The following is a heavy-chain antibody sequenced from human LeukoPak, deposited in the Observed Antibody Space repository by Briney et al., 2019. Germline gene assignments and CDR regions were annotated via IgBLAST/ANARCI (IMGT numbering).Heavy chain of an antibody. Sequence: GGSLRLSCSASGFTFSDYGINWVRQAPGKGLEWVSVISYEGSKKYYADSVKGRFTISRDNSKNTVHLQMNSLSTEDTAVYYCAKDRAEATRRSLDYWGQGTLVTVSS. J-gene: IGHJ4*02. D-gene: IGHD1-26*01. CDR1: GFTFSDYG. CDR3: AKDRAEATRRSLDY. V-gene: IGHV3-30*18. CDR2: ISYEGSKK.